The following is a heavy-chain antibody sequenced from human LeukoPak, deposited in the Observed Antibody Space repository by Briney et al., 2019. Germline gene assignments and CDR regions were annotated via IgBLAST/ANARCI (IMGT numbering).Heavy chain of an antibody. CDR3: EAYYYGSGVGF. CDR1: GFPFNDYY. Sequence: GGSLRLSCAASGFPFNDYYMSWLRQAPGKGLEWVSYISSSGRTMYYADSVKGRFTISRDNAKNSLFLQMNSLRAEDTAVYYCEAYYYGSGVGFWGQGTLVTVSS. J-gene: IGHJ4*02. V-gene: IGHV3-11*01. CDR2: ISSSGRTM. D-gene: IGHD3-10*01.